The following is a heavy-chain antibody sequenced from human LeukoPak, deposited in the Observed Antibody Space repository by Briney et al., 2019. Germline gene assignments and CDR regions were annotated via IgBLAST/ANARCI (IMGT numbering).Heavy chain of an antibody. D-gene: IGHD6-13*01. CDR3: ARDLVVQLVRDYYYYYYMDV. Sequence: ASVTVSCKASGYTFTSYYMHWVRQAPGQGLEWMGIINPSGGSTSYAQKFQGRVTMTRDMSTSTVYMELSSLRSEDTAVYYCARDLVVQLVRDYYYYYYMDVWGKGATVTVSS. CDR1: GYTFTSYY. J-gene: IGHJ6*03. CDR2: INPSGGST. V-gene: IGHV1-46*01.